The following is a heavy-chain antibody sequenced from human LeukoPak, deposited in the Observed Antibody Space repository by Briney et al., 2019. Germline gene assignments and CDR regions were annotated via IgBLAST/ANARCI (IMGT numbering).Heavy chain of an antibody. CDR1: GFTVSSNY. D-gene: IGHD3-10*01. CDR2: IYSGGST. J-gene: IGHJ5*02. V-gene: IGHV3-66*02. Sequence: GGSLRLSCAASGFTVSSNYMSWVRQAPGKGLEWVSVIYSGGSTYYADSVKGRFTISRDNSKNTLYLQMNSLRAEDTAVYYCAREPVLLWFGPAWGQGTPVTVSS. CDR3: AREPVLLWFGPA.